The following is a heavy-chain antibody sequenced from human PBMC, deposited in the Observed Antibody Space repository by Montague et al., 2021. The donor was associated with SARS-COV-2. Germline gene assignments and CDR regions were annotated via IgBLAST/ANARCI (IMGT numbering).Heavy chain of an antibody. CDR3: AKWSYDNSGYYPGYALDV. J-gene: IGHJ3*01. Sequence: SLRLSCAASGFPFSTYAMNWVRQAPGKGLEWVSVIYSDESTTYYADSVKGRFTISRDNSNNTLFLQMNSLRAEDTAIYYCAKWSYDNSGYYPGYALDVWGQGTMVTVS. V-gene: IGHV3-23*03. CDR2: IYSDESTT. CDR1: GFPFSTYA. D-gene: IGHD3-22*01.